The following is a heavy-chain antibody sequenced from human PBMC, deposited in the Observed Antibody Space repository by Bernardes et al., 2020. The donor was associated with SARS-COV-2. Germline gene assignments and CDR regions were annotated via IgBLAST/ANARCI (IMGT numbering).Heavy chain of an antibody. CDR3: ASPGKDYSNYLGAFDI. V-gene: IGHV4-39*01. CDR2: IFYSGSA. J-gene: IGHJ3*02. Sequence: SETLSLTFTVSGASISGSRYYWAWLRQTPGKGLEWIGGIFYSGSAYFNPSLKSRATISVDRSKNQFSLKLSSVTAADTAVYYCASPGKDYSNYLGAFDIWGQGTLVTVSS. D-gene: IGHD4-4*01. CDR1: GASISGSRYY.